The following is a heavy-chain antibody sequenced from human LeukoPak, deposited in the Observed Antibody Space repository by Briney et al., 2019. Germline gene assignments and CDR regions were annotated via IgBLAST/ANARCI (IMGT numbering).Heavy chain of an antibody. CDR2: ISSSGDHI. CDR1: GFAFSSYA. Sequence: GGSLRRSCAASGFAFSSYAMNWVRQAPGKGLEWISAISSSGDHIYYADSVKGRFTISRDNSKNTVYLLLNSLRAEDTAVYFCAKEGFGDYDYWGQGSLVTVSS. D-gene: IGHD4-17*01. V-gene: IGHV3-23*01. CDR3: AKEGFGDYDY. J-gene: IGHJ4*02.